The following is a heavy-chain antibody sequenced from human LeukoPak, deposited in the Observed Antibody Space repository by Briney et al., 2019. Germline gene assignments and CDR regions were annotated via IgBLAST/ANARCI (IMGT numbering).Heavy chain of an antibody. CDR3: TTVTDYYYYGMDV. V-gene: IGHV3-30*03. CDR2: ISYDGSNK. CDR1: GFTFSSYG. Sequence: GRSLRLSCAASGFTFSSYGMHWVRQAPGKGLEWVAVISYDGSNKYYADSVKGRFTISRDNSKNTLYLQMNSLRAEDTAVYYCTTVTDYYYYGMDVWGQGTTVTVSS. D-gene: IGHD4-17*01. J-gene: IGHJ6*02.